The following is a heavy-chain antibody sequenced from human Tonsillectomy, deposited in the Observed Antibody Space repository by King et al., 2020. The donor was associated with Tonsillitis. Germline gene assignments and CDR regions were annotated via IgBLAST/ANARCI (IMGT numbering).Heavy chain of an antibody. D-gene: IGHD5-18*01. CDR1: GGTFNSYA. Sequence: QLVQSGAEVKKPGSSVKVSCKASGGTFNSYAINWVRQAPGQGLEWMGGIIPIFGTTNYAQKFQGRVTITADQSTSTAYMELSSLISEDTAVYYCARDLVAMVRDYWGQGTLVTVSS. CDR2: IIPIFGTT. CDR3: ARDLVAMVRDY. V-gene: IGHV1-69*01. J-gene: IGHJ4*02.